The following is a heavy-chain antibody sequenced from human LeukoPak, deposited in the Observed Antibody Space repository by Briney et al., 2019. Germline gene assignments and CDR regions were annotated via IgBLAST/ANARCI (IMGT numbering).Heavy chain of an antibody. D-gene: IGHD1-1*01. Sequence: GASVKASCNPSGYNFYDADSDLHWVRHAPGHGLEWMSRIDPRTGGTTYAQTLESRVTMTWDTSITTGYMDLTRQSSADTAMYYCARDKRGSLDYWGQGTPVVVSS. J-gene: IGHJ4*02. CDR3: ARDKRGSLDY. V-gene: IGHV1-2*06. CDR1: GYNFYDADSD. CDR2: IDPRTGGT.